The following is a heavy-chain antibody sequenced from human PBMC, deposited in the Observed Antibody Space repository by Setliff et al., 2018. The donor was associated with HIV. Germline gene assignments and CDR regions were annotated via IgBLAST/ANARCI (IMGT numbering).Heavy chain of an antibody. Sequence: GGSLRLSCAASGYTFSSYWMAWVRQAPGKGLEWVANINSDGTEKHYADSVRGRFTISRDNAKNTVYLQMNSLRTEDTAVYYCAKDLDYYDSSGYYFDYWGQGTLVTVSS. CDR2: INSDGTEK. D-gene: IGHD3-22*01. J-gene: IGHJ4*02. V-gene: IGHV3-7*01. CDR1: GYTFSSYW. CDR3: AKDLDYYDSSGYYFDY.